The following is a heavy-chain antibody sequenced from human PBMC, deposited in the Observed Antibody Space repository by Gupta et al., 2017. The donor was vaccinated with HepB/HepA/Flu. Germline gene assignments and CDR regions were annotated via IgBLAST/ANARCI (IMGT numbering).Heavy chain of an antibody. CDR1: GFPFSSYG. V-gene: IGHV3-33*01. Sequence: QVQLVESGGGVVQPGRSLRLSCAASGFPFSSYGMHWVRQAPGKGLEWVAVIWYDGSNKYYADSVKGRFTISRDNSKNTLYLQMNSLRAEDTAVYYCARDPREKWLRPQYYFDYWGQGTLVTVSS. J-gene: IGHJ4*02. CDR2: IWYDGSNK. CDR3: ARDPREKWLRPQYYFDY. D-gene: IGHD5-12*01.